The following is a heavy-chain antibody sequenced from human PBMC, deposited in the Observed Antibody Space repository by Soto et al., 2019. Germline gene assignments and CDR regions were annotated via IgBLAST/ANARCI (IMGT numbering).Heavy chain of an antibody. CDR2: IYYSGST. J-gene: IGHJ5*02. V-gene: IGHV4-31*03. Sequence: SETLSLTCTVSGGSISSGGYYWSWIRQHPGKGLEWIGYIYYSGSTYYNPSLKSRVTISVDTSKNQFSLKLSSVTAADTAVYYCARAPVLGYCTNGVCYSNWFDPWGQGTLVTVSS. D-gene: IGHD2-8*01. CDR1: GGSISSGGYY. CDR3: ARAPVLGYCTNGVCYSNWFDP.